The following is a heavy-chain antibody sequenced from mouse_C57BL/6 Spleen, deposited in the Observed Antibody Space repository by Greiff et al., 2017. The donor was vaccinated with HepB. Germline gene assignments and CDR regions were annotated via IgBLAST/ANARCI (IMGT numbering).Heavy chain of an antibody. D-gene: IGHD2-5*01. Sequence: EVQLQQSGAELVRPGASVKLSCTASGFNIKDYYMHWVKQRPEQGLEWIGRIDPEDGDTEYAPKFQGKATMTADTSSNTAYLQLSSLTSEATAVYYCTRDGLYSNYGYFDVWGTGTTVTVSS. CDR1: GFNIKDYY. V-gene: IGHV14-1*01. CDR2: IDPEDGDT. CDR3: TRDGLYSNYGYFDV. J-gene: IGHJ1*03.